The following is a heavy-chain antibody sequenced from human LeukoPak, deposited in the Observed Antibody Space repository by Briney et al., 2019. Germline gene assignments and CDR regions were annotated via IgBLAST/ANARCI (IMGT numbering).Heavy chain of an antibody. CDR2: IYSGGST. D-gene: IGHD6-6*01. J-gene: IGHJ3*02. CDR3: ARARIAARPGFEADAFDI. CDR1: GFTVSSNY. Sequence: GGSLRLSCAASGFTVSSNYMSWVRQAPGKGLEWVSVIYSGGSTYYADSVKGRFTISRDNTKNSLYLQMNSLRAEDTAVYYCARARIAARPGFEADAFDIWGQGTMVTVSS. V-gene: IGHV3-66*01.